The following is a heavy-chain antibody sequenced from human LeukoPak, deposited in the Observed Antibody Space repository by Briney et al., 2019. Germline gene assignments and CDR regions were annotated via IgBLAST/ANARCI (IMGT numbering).Heavy chain of an antibody. CDR1: GGSVSSGSYY. V-gene: IGHV4-61*01. D-gene: IGHD1-1*01. CDR2: ISYSGST. CDR3: ARVSVERASSLLDY. Sequence: SETLSLTCTVSGGSVSSGSYYWSWIRQPPGKGLECIGYISYSGSTNYNPSLKSRVTISVDTSKNQFSLKLTSVTTADTAVYYCARVSVERASSLLDYWGQGTLVTVSS. J-gene: IGHJ4*02.